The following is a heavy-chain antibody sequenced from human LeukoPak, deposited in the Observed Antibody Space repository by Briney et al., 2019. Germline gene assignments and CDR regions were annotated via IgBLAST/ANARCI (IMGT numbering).Heavy chain of an antibody. V-gene: IGHV1-46*01. CDR1: GYIFTSYN. Sequence: GASVKVSCKTSGYIFTSYNIYWVRQAPGQGLEWMGIINPSGGSTNYAQKVQGRVTMTRNTSISTAYMELSSLRSEDTAVYYCARGSSSSWYGNYYYYMDVWGKGTTVTISS. CDR3: ARGSSSSWYGNYYYYMDV. D-gene: IGHD6-13*01. CDR2: INPSGGST. J-gene: IGHJ6*03.